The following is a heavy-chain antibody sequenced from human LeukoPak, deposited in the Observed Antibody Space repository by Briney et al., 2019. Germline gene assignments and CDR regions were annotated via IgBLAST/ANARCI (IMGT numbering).Heavy chain of an antibody. D-gene: IGHD5-24*01. Sequence: PSETLSLTCAVYGGSFSGYYWSWIRQPPGKGLEWIGEINHSGSTNYNPSLKSRVTISVDTSKNQFSLKLSSVTAAATAVYYCARVRRWLQWGIWFDPWGQGTLVTVSS. CDR2: INHSGST. CDR3: ARVRRWLQWGIWFDP. V-gene: IGHV4-34*01. CDR1: GGSFSGYY. J-gene: IGHJ5*02.